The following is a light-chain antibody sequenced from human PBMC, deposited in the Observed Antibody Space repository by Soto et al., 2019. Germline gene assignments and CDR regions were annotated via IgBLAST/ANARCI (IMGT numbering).Light chain of an antibody. V-gene: IGKV3-20*01. CDR3: QQYGSTPRT. Sequence: DIEFKQSRVTLFLSPGERSPFSCPASQSVSSSYLVWYQQKPGQAPRLLVYRASSRATGTRDRFSGSGSGTDFALTISRLEPEDFAVYYCQQYGSTPRTFAQGTKVDIK. CDR1: QSVSSSY. CDR2: RAS. J-gene: IGKJ1*01.